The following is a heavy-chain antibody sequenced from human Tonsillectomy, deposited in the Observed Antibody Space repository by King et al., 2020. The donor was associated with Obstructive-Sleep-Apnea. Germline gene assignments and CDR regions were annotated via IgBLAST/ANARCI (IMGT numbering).Heavy chain of an antibody. V-gene: IGHV2-26*01. CDR1: GFSLSNARMG. J-gene: IGHJ4*02. CDR3: ARKLATTRWYFDY. Sequence: TLKESGPVLVKPTETLTLTCTVSGFSLSNARMGVSWIRQPPGKALEWLAHIFSNDEKSYSTSLKSRLTISKDTSKSQVVLTMTNMDPVDTATYYCARKLATTRWYFDYWGQGTLVTVSS. D-gene: IGHD5-12*01. CDR2: IFSNDEK.